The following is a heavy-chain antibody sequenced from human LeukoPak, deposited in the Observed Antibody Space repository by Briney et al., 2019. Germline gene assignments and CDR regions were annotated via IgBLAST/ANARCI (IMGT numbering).Heavy chain of an antibody. CDR1: GFTFINYW. CDR3: AKEAAGADFAY. Sequence: GGSLRLSCAASGFTFINYWMHWVRQAPGKGLVWVSRINGVGTTISYADSVKGRFTISRDNAKNTLYLQMNSLRAEDTAVYYCAKEAAGADFAYWGQGTLVTVSP. D-gene: IGHD6-13*01. CDR2: INGVGTTI. V-gene: IGHV3-74*01. J-gene: IGHJ4*02.